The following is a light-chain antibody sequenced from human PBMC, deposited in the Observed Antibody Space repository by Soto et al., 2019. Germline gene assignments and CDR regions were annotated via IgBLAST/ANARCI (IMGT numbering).Light chain of an antibody. J-gene: IGKJ5*01. CDR2: AAS. CDR3: QLYSTSLFT. CDR1: QRINIY. Sequence: DIQMTQSPSSLSTSIGDRVTITCRASQRINIYLNWYRQKPGKAPKLLIYAASTLQSGVPSRFSGSGYGTDFTLTISRLEPEDFAVYYCQLYSTSLFTFAQGTRLEIK. V-gene: IGKV1-39*02.